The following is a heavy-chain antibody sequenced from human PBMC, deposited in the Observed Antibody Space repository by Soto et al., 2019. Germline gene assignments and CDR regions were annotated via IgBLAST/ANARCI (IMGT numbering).Heavy chain of an antibody. V-gene: IGHV3-23*01. J-gene: IGHJ3*02. CDR1: GFTFSSYA. D-gene: IGHD6-13*01. Sequence: EVQLLESGGGLVQPGGSLRLSCAASGFTFSSYAMSWVRQAPGKGLEGVSAISGSGGSTYYAHSVKARFTIPRDNSKNTRDLQMNSLGAEDRAVYYFAKPGVGQQVVGGGAFDIWGQGTMVTVSS. CDR3: AKPGVGQQVVGGGAFDI. CDR2: ISGSGGST.